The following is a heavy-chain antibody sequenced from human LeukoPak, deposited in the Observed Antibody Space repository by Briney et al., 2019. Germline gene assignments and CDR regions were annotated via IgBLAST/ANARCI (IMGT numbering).Heavy chain of an antibody. Sequence: SETLSLTCTVSGGSISSGSYYWSWIRQPAGKGLEWIGRIYTSGSTNYNPSLKSRVTISVDTSKNQFSLRLSSVTAADTAVYYCARDLTMEHTFDIWGQGTGVTVSS. V-gene: IGHV4-61*02. CDR2: IYTSGST. J-gene: IGHJ3*02. D-gene: IGHD1/OR15-1a*01. CDR3: ARDLTMEHTFDI. CDR1: GGSISSGSYY.